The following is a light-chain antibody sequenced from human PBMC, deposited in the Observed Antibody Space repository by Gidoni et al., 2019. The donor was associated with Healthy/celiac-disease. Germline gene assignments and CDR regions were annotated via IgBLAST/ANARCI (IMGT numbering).Light chain of an antibody. J-gene: IGKJ4*01. V-gene: IGKV3-15*01. CDR1: QSVSSN. CDR2: GAS. CDR3: QQYNNWPLT. Sequence: DILMPSSPATLTVSPGERATLSCRASQSVSSNLSWYQQKPLQAPRLLIYGASTRATGIPARFSGSWAGTEFTLTISSLQYEDLAVYYCQQYNNWPLTFGGGTKVEIK.